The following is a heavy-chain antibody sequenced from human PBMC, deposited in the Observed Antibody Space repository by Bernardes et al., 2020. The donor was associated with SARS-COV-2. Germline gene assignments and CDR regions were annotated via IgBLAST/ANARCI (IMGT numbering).Heavy chain of an antibody. Sequence: ASVKVSCKASGYTFTKYGIGWVRQTPGQGLEWMGWISAYNGNTFYAKKFQGRVTMTTDTSTSTAYMELRSLKIDDTAVYYCAKDPLIWHGGHNWFDPWGQGTLVTVSS. CDR2: ISAYNGNT. J-gene: IGHJ5*02. CDR3: AKDPLIWHGGHNWFDP. V-gene: IGHV1-18*01. D-gene: IGHD2-15*01. CDR1: GYTFTKYG.